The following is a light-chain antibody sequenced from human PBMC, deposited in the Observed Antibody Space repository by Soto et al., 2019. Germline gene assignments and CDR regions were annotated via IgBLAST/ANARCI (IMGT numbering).Light chain of an antibody. Sequence: DVVMTQSPLSLSVTSGQRASISCKCSQCLLHITGETFLFWYLQKPGQSPHLLIYLGSNRASGVPDRFSGSGSGTDFSLKISRVEAEDVGTYYCMQALQSLTFGQGTRLEI. CDR1: QCLLHITGETF. CDR2: LGS. CDR3: MQALQSLT. V-gene: IGKV2-28*01. J-gene: IGKJ5*01.